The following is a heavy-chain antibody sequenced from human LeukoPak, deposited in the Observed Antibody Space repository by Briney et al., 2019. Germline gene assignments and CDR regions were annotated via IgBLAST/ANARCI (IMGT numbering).Heavy chain of an antibody. V-gene: IGHV4-30-2*01. CDR2: IYHSGST. CDR1: GGSISSGGYS. CDR3: ASGLDTSMVNGGDY. Sequence: SQTLSLTCAVSGGSISSGGYSWSWIRQPPGKGLEWIGYIYHSGSTYYNPSLKSRVTISVDTSKNQFSLKLSSVTAADTAVYYCASGLDTSMVNGGDYWGQGTLVTVSS. D-gene: IGHD5-18*01. J-gene: IGHJ4*02.